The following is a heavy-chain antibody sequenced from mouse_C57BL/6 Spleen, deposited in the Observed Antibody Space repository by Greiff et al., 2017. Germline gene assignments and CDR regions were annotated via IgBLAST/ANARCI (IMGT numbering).Heavy chain of an antibody. D-gene: IGHD1-1*01. J-gene: IGHJ1*03. Sequence: VQLQQSGTVLARPGASVKMPCKTSGYTFTSYWMHWVKQRPGQGLEWIGAIYPGNSDTSYNQKFKGKAKLTAVTSASTAYMELSSLTNEDSAVYYCTRRYYYGSSYWYFDVWGTGTTVTVSS. V-gene: IGHV1-5*01. CDR2: IYPGNSDT. CDR3: TRRYYYGSSYWYFDV. CDR1: GYTFTSYW.